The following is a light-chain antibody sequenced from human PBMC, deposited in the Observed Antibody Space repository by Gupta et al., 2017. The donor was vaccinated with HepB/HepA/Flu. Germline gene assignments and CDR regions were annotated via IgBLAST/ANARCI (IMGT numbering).Light chain of an antibody. J-gene: IGLJ1*01. CDR2: DVS. V-gene: IGLV2-14*03. CDR3: NSYNVNNTSV. CDR1: SNDVGGYDY. Sequence: QSVLTQPASGSGSPGQSTPIPCTGTSNDVGGYDYVSWYQQHPGRAPKLILYDVSTRPSGISNRFSASKSGNTASLTISGLQAEDEADYYCNSYNVNNTSVFGTGTKVTVL.